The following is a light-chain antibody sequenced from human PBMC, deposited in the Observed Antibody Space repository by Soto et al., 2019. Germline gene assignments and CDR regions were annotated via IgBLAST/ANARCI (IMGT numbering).Light chain of an antibody. CDR2: GAS. V-gene: IGKV3-20*01. Sequence: SMLTQSPCTLSFSPGERAPLSCRASQSVASNYLAWYQQKPGQAPRLLIYGASNRATGIPDRISGSGSGTDFTLTISRLEPEDFAVYYCQQYGSSGTFGQGTKVDIK. CDR1: QSVASNY. J-gene: IGKJ1*01. CDR3: QQYGSSGT.